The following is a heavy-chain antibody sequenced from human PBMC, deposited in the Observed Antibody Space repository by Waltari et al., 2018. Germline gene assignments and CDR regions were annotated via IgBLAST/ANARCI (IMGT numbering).Heavy chain of an antibody. V-gene: IGHV3-21*01. J-gene: IGHJ5*02. CDR2: ISNSGSFV. Sequence: QLVDSGGGLVKPGGSLRLSCAASGVIFSSYSMHWVRQAPGKGLEWVSSISNSGSFVYYGDSVKGRFTISRDNAKNSLSLQMNNLRVEDTAVYYCTRGVRLEAAWVSYNWFDTWGQGTLVTVSS. CDR3: TRGVRLEAAWVSYNWFDT. CDR1: GVIFSSYS. D-gene: IGHD3-16*01.